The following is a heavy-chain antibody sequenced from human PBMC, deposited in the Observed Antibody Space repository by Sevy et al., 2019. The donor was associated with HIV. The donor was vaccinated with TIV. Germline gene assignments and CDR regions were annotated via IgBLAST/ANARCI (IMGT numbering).Heavy chain of an antibody. CDR2: ISTYNGNT. V-gene: IGHV1-18*04. J-gene: IGHJ4*01. CDR3: AGATGMAVAGTGRYFDF. CDR1: GYKVDMYG. D-gene: IGHD6-19*01. Sequence: ASVKVSCKISGYKVDMYGIAWVRQAPGQGLEWMGWISTYNGNTNYAQNFQGRVTMTTDTSTSVVYMELGGLRPDDTGVYYCAGATGMAVAGTGRYFDFWGQGTLVTVSS.